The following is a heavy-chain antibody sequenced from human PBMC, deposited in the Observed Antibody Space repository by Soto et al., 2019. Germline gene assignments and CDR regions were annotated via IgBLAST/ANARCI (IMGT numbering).Heavy chain of an antibody. J-gene: IGHJ4*02. D-gene: IGHD5-18*01. Sequence: QVQLQESGPGLVKPSETLSLTCTVYGGSVSSGSYYWSWIRQPPGKGLEWIGYIYYSGSTNYNPSIKSRVTISVDTSKNQFSLKLSSVTAADTAVYYCARISGYSYGLPPYFDYWGQGTLVTVSS. CDR3: ARISGYSYGLPPYFDY. CDR2: IYYSGST. CDR1: GGSVSSGSYY. V-gene: IGHV4-61*01.